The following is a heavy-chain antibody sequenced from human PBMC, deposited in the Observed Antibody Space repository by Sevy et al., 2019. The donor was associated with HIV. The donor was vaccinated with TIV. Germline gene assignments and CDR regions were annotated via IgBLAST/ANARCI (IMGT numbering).Heavy chain of an antibody. CDR2: INTNTGSP. CDR1: GYTFNYYP. J-gene: IGHJ3*02. V-gene: IGHV7-4-1*02. CDR3: VGGFGRWNDGLDI. D-gene: IGHD3-16*01. Sequence: ASVKVSCKASGYTFNYYPMNWVRQAPGQGLEFMAWINTNTGSPTYAHGFTGRFVFSLATSVNTEYLQINGLKPEDTAVYYCVGGFGRWNDGLDIWGQGTKVTVSS.